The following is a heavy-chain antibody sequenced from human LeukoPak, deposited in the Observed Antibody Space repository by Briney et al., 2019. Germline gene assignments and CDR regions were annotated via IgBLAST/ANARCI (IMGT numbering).Heavy chain of an antibody. CDR2: VSYSGDT. V-gene: IGHV4-59*11. Sequence: SETLSLTCTVSGDSISGHFWRWIRQPPGKGLEWVGCVSYSGDTNYSPSFNGRVTISLDTSKSQFSLNLNSVTAADPAVYFCARGGASSRYFGYWGQGTLVTVSS. CDR3: ARGGASSRYFGY. CDR1: GDSISGHF. D-gene: IGHD1-26*01. J-gene: IGHJ4*02.